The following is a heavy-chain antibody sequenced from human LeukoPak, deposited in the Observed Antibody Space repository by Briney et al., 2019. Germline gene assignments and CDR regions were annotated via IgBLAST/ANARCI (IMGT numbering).Heavy chain of an antibody. Sequence: GGSLRLSCAASGFTFSSYGMHWVRQAPGKGLEWVAVIWYDGSNKYYADSVKGRFTISRDNSKNTLYLQMSSLRAEDTAVYYCARDRGSGWYRDFDYWGQGTLVTVSS. CDR3: ARDRGSGWYRDFDY. CDR2: IWYDGSNK. CDR1: GFTFSSYG. V-gene: IGHV3-33*01. D-gene: IGHD6-19*01. J-gene: IGHJ4*02.